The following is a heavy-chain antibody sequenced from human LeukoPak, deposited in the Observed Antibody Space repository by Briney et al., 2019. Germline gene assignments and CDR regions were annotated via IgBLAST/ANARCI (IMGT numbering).Heavy chain of an antibody. CDR2: ISSSSSYI. V-gene: IGHV3-21*01. CDR3: AREGVGATANFDY. J-gene: IGHJ4*02. D-gene: IGHD1-26*01. CDR1: GFTFSSYS. Sequence: GSLRLSCAASGFTFSSYSMNWVRQAPGKGLEWVSSISSSSSYIYYADSVKGRFTIPRDNAKNSLYLQMNSLRAEDTAVYYCAREGVGATANFDYWGQGTLVTVSS.